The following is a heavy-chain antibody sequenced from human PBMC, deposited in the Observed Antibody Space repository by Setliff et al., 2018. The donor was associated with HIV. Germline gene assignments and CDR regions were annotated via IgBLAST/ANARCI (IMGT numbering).Heavy chain of an antibody. CDR3: ATIRAYYYDSSGQEYFQY. V-gene: IGHV1-24*01. D-gene: IGHD3-22*01. J-gene: IGHJ1*01. Sequence: KVSCKASGYTFTSYDVNWVRQATGQGLEWMGGFDPEDGETVYAQKLQGRVTMTEDTSTDTAYMELSSLRSEDTAMYYCATIRAYYYDSSGQEYFQYWGHGTLVTVTS. CDR1: GYTFTSYD. CDR2: FDPEDGET.